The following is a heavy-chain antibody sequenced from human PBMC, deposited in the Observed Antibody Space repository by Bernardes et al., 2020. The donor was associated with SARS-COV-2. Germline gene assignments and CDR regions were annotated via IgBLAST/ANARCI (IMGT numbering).Heavy chain of an antibody. CDR2: INAGNGNT. CDR3: ARDSDDSSGPAFDI. D-gene: IGHD3-22*01. V-gene: IGHV1-3*01. J-gene: IGHJ3*02. Sequence: SGSPFTSYAMHWVRQAPGQRLEWMGWINAGNGNTKYSQKFQGRVTITRDTSASTAYMELSSLRSEDTAVYYCARDSDDSSGPAFDIWGQGTMVTVS. CDR1: GSPFTSYA.